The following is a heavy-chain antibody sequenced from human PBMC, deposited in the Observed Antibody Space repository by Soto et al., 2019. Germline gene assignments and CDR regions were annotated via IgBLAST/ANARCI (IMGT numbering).Heavy chain of an antibody. CDR3: ATSTRFYFDY. J-gene: IGHJ4*02. CDR1: GFTFSSYA. Sequence: PGGSLRLSCAASGFTFSSYAMSWVRQAPGKGLEWVSAISGSGGSTYYADSVKGRFTISRDNSKNTLYLQMNSLRAEYTAVYYCATSTRFYFDYWGQGTLVTVSS. CDR2: ISGSGGST. V-gene: IGHV3-23*01.